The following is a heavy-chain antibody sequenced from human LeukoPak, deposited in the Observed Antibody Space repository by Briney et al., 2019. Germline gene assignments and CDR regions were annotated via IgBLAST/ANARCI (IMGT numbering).Heavy chain of an antibody. CDR2: IYYSGST. J-gene: IGHJ6*03. CDR1: GGSISSGDYY. Sequence: SETLSLTCTVSGGSISSGDYYWSWIRQPPGKGLEWIGYIYYSGSTYYNPSLKSRVTISVDTSKNQFSLKLSSVTAADTAVYYCARGRGQLWLNPNYYYMDVWGKGTTVTVSS. CDR3: ARGRGQLWLNPNYYYMDV. D-gene: IGHD5-18*01. V-gene: IGHV4-30-4*08.